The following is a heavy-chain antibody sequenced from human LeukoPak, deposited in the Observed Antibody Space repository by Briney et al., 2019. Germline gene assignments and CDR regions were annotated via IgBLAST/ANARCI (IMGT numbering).Heavy chain of an antibody. J-gene: IGHJ4*02. CDR2: ISHDGSDK. Sequence: GGSLRLSCAASGFTFSSYGMHWLRQAPGKGLEWVALISHDGSDKYYADSVKGRFTISRDNSKNTLYLQMNSLRAEDTAMYSCATLLLGVGGDYWGQGTLVTVSS. V-gene: IGHV3-30*03. D-gene: IGHD3-16*01. CDR3: ATLLLGVGGDY. CDR1: GFTFSSYG.